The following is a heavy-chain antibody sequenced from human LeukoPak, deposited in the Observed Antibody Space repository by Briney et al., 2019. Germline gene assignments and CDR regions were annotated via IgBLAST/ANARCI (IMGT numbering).Heavy chain of an antibody. CDR1: GFTFSNYS. CDR3: VRFFDY. CDR2: ISSGSSTI. J-gene: IGHJ4*02. Sequence: GGSLRLSCAASGFTFSNYSMNWVRQAPGKGLEWVSYISSGSSTIYYADSVKGRFTISRDNAKNSLYLQMDSLRDEDTAVFYCVRFFDYWGQGTLVTVSS. V-gene: IGHV3-48*02.